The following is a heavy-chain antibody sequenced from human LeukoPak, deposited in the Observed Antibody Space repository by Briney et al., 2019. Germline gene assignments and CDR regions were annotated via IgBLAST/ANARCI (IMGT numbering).Heavy chain of an antibody. D-gene: IGHD3-9*01. CDR3: ARHYDILTGPNWFDP. Sequence: PSETLSLTCTVSGGSISSSSYYWGWIRQPPGTGLEWIGSIYYSGSTYYNPSLKSRVTISVGTSKNQFSLKLSSVTAADTAVYYCARHYDILTGPNWFDPWGQGTLVTVSS. V-gene: IGHV4-39*01. CDR1: GGSISSSSYY. CDR2: IYYSGST. J-gene: IGHJ5*02.